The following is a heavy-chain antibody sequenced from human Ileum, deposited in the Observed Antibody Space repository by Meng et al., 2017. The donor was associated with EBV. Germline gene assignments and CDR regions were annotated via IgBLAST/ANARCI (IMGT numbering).Heavy chain of an antibody. V-gene: IGHV4-4*02. D-gene: IGHD1-14*01. CDR1: GGSISSSNG. CDR3: ARDPTGGEDHQRV. Sequence: LPGSGPGRVKPSGTLSLPCAVSGGSISSSNGWSWVRQPPGKGLEWIGKIYHSGITIYNPSLKSRVTMSVDNSKNQFSLKLNSMTAADTAVYYCARDPTGGEDHQRVWGQGTLVTVSS. CDR2: IYHSGIT. J-gene: IGHJ4*02.